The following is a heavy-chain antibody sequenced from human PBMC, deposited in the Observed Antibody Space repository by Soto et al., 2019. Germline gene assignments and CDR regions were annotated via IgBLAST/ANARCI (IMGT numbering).Heavy chain of an antibody. Sequence: ASVKVSCKASGGTFSSYTISWVRQAPGQGLEWMGRIIPILGIANYAQKFQGRVTITADKSTSTAYMELSSLRSEDTAVYYCARDSTAIVVVPAATNYYYYYMDVWGKGTTVTVSS. D-gene: IGHD2-2*01. CDR2: IIPILGIA. CDR1: GGTFSSYT. V-gene: IGHV1-69*04. CDR3: ARDSTAIVVVPAATNYYYYYMDV. J-gene: IGHJ6*03.